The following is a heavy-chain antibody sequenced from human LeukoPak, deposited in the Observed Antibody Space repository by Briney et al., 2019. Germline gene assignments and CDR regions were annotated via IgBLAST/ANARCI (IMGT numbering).Heavy chain of an antibody. J-gene: IGHJ6*02. Sequence: PGGSLRLSCAASGFTFSSYSMNWVRQAPGKGLEWVSSISSSSSYIYYADPVKGRFTISRDNAKNSLYLQMNSLRAEDTAVYYCARDRQVGYCSSTSCSYYYYYGMDVWGQGTTVTVSS. CDR1: GFTFSSYS. CDR3: ARDRQVGYCSSTSCSYYYYYGMDV. V-gene: IGHV3-21*01. CDR2: ISSSSSYI. D-gene: IGHD2-2*01.